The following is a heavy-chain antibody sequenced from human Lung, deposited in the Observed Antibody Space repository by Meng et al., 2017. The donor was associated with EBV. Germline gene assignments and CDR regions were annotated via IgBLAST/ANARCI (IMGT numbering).Heavy chain of an antibody. Sequence: QWQSQESGHGLGKPSQTLSLTCTVSGGSIRFGDYYWSWIRQPPGKGLEWIGYIYDSGSTSYNPSLMSRVTISVDTSRNQFSLKLTSVTAADTAVYYCAREYSSSSGLPGPWGQGTLVTVSS. D-gene: IGHD6-6*01. CDR1: GGSIRFGDYY. J-gene: IGHJ5*02. V-gene: IGHV4-30-4*08. CDR3: AREYSSSSGLPGP. CDR2: IYDSGST.